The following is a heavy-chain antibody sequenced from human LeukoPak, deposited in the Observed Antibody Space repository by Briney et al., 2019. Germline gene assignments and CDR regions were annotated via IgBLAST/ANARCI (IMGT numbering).Heavy chain of an antibody. CDR1: GFTLSSYA. CDR2: ISYDGSNK. V-gene: IGHV3-30-3*01. J-gene: IGHJ4*02. CDR3: AGVQETGYCSSTSCYRGFDY. Sequence: PGRSLRLSCAASGFTLSSYAMHWVRQAPGKGLEWVAVISYDGSNKYYADSVKGRFTISRDNSKNTLYLQMNSLRAEDTAVYYCAGVQETGYCSSTSCYRGFDYWGQGTLVTVSS. D-gene: IGHD2-2*02.